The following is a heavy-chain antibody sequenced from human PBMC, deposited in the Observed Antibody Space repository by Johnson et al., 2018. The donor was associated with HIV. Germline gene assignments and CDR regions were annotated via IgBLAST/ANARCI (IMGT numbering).Heavy chain of an antibody. Sequence: MLLVESGGGLVQPGGSLRVSCTASGFSVSSNHISWVRQAPGKGLEWVSVIYSGVSTYYADSVKGRFTISRDNSKNTVYLQMNSLRAEDTAVYYCSRESLSWELPDAFDIGGQGTMVTVS. V-gene: IGHV3-66*02. J-gene: IGHJ3*02. D-gene: IGHD1-26*01. CDR2: IYSGVST. CDR3: SRESLSWELPDAFDI. CDR1: GFSVSSNH.